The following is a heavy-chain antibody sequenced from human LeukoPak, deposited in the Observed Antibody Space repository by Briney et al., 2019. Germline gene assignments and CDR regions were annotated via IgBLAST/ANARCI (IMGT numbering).Heavy chain of an antibody. D-gene: IGHD5-18*01. V-gene: IGHV4-34*01. CDR1: GGSFSGYY. Sequence: PSETLSLTCAVYGGSFSGYYWSWIRQPPGKGLKWIGEINHSGSTNYNPSLKSRVTISLDTSKTQFSLKLSSVTAADTAVYYCARSGYSYGADAFDIWGQGTMVTVSS. J-gene: IGHJ3*02. CDR2: INHSGST. CDR3: ARSGYSYGADAFDI.